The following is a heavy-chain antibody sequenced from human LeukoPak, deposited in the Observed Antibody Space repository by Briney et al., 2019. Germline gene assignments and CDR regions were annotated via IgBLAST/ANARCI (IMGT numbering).Heavy chain of an antibody. D-gene: IGHD1-26*01. J-gene: IGHJ6*02. V-gene: IGHV5-10-1*01. Sequence: GESLKISCKGSGYSFTSYWISWVRQMPGKGLEWMGRIDPSDFYTKYSPSFQGHVTISGDESISTAYLQWSSLKASDTAMYYCARHFLGELPDMDVWGQGTTVTVSS. CDR3: ARHFLGELPDMDV. CDR2: IDPSDFYT. CDR1: GYSFTSYW.